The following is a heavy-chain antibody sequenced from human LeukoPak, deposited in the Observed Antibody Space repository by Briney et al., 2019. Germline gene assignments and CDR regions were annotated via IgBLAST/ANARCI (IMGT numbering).Heavy chain of an antibody. CDR2: INPSGGST. J-gene: IGHJ5*02. CDR1: GYTFTSYY. CDR3: AILVGATDERPNWFDP. D-gene: IGHD1-26*01. Sequence: GASVKVSCKASGYTFTSYYMHWVRQAPGQGLEWMGIINPSGGSTSYAQKFQGRVTITADKSTSTAYMELSSLRSEDTAVYYCAILVGATDERPNWFDPWGQGTLVTVSS. V-gene: IGHV1-46*03.